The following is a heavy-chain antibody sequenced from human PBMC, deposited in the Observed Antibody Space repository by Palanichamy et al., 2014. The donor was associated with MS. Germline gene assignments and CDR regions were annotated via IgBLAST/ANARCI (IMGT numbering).Heavy chain of an antibody. CDR3: ARVYWADCTDGICYPLFDY. CDR2: INACNGNT. D-gene: IGHD2-8*01. Sequence: QVQLVQSGAEVKKPGASVKVSCKTSGYTFISYGINWVRQAPGQGLEWMGWINACNGNTNYEQKIQGRVTMTTDTSTSTAYMELRSLRSDDTAVYFCARVYWADCTDGICYPLFDYWGQGTLVTVSS. V-gene: IGHV1-18*01. CDR1: GYTFISYG. J-gene: IGHJ4*02.